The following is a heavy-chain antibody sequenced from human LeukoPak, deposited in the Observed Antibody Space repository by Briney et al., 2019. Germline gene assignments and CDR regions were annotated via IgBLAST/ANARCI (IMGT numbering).Heavy chain of an antibody. D-gene: IGHD4-17*01. CDR1: GGSISSYY. Sequence: SETLSLTCTASGGSISSYYWSWIRQPAGKGLEWIGRIYTSGSTNYNPSLKSRVTMSVDTSKNQFSLKLSSVTAADTAVYYCARDAGDYGDYWAYDYWGQGTLVTVSS. CDR2: IYTSGST. J-gene: IGHJ4*02. CDR3: ARDAGDYGDYWAYDY. V-gene: IGHV4-4*07.